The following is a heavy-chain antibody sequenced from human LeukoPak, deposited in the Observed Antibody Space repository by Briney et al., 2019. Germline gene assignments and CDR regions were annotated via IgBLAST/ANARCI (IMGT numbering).Heavy chain of an antibody. CDR2: ISGSGGAT. V-gene: IGHV3-23*01. J-gene: IGHJ4*02. CDR3: AKGGRYDFWSGYYSYFDY. D-gene: IGHD3-3*01. CDR1: GFTFSSYA. Sequence: GGSLRLSCAAPGFTFSSYAMSWVRQAPGRGLEWVSTISGSGGATYYADSVKGRFTISRDNSKNTLDLQMNSLRAEDTAVYYCAKGGRYDFWSGYYSYFDYWGQGTLVTVSS.